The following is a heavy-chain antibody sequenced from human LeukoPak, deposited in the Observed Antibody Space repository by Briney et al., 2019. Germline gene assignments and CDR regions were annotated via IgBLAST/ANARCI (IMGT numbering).Heavy chain of an antibody. CDR2: LYTGGST. D-gene: IGHD2-21*02. V-gene: IGHV3-53*01. J-gene: IGHJ6*02. Sequence: GGSLRLSCAASGLTVSSNYMSWVRQAPGKGLEWVSVLYTGGSTSYADSVKGRFTISRDNSKNTVYLQMSSLTAEDTAVYYCGRRIVVVTGGIYYYYGMDVWGQGTTVTVSS. CDR1: GLTVSSNY. CDR3: GRRIVVVTGGIYYYYGMDV.